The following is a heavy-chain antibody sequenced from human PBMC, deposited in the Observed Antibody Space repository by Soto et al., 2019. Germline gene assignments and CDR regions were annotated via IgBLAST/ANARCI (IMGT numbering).Heavy chain of an antibody. J-gene: IGHJ2*01. CDR3: ASTWRPHWYFDL. Sequence: SETLSLTCAVYGGSFSGYYWSWIRQPPGKGLEWIGEINHSGSTNYNPSLKSRVTISVDTSKNQFSLKLSSVTAADTAVYYCASTWRPHWYFDLWGRGTLVTVSS. V-gene: IGHV4-34*01. CDR2: INHSGST. CDR1: GGSFSGYY. D-gene: IGHD3-16*01.